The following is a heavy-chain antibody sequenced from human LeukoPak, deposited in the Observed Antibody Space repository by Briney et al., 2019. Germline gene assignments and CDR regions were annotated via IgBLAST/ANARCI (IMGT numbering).Heavy chain of an antibody. CDR1: GGSISSGSYY. V-gene: IGHV4-61*02. D-gene: IGHD6-19*01. Sequence: PSETLSLTCTVSGGSISSGSYYWSWIRQPAGKGLEWIGRIYTSGSTNYNPSLKSRVTISVDTSKNQFSLKLSSVTAADTAVYYCAKSQWLRDYYYMDVWGKGTTVTVSS. J-gene: IGHJ6*03. CDR3: AKSQWLRDYYYMDV. CDR2: IYTSGST.